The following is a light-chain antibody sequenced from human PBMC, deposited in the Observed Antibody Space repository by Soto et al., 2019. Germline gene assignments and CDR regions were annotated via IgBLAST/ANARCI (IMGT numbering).Light chain of an antibody. CDR3: QQLNSYLIT. CDR2: DAS. Sequence: DLQITQSPSTLSASVGDRVTITCRASKNINTWVAWYQQKPGKAPKLLIYDASSLESGVPSRVSGSGSGTEFTLTISSLQPEDFATYYCQQLNSYLITFGQGTRLEIK. CDR1: KNINTW. V-gene: IGKV1-5*01. J-gene: IGKJ5*01.